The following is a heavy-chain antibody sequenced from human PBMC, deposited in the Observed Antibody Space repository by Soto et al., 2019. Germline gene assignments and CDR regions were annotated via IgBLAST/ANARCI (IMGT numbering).Heavy chain of an antibody. Sequence: SETLSLTCTVSGDSIRSYYWSGIRQPPGKGLEWITYRYYTGTTTYNPSLKSRVTIALDSSQNQFSLQLSSVTAADTAGYYCARESFNSFDIWGQGTMVTVSS. CDR1: GDSIRSYY. J-gene: IGHJ3*02. V-gene: IGHV4-59*01. CDR3: ARESFNSFDI. CDR2: RYYTGTT.